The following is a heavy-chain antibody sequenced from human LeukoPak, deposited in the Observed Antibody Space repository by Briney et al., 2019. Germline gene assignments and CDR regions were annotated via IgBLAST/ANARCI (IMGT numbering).Heavy chain of an antibody. J-gene: IGHJ4*02. V-gene: IGHV1-2*02. D-gene: IGHD3-22*01. Sequence: GASVKVSCKASGDTCTGYYMHWVRPAPGQRLEGMGWINPNSGGTNYAQKFQGRVTMTRDTSISTAYMELSRLRSDDTAVYYCAREEYYYDSSGDTFDYWGQGTLVTVSS. CDR1: GDTCTGYY. CDR3: AREEYYYDSSGDTFDY. CDR2: INPNSGGT.